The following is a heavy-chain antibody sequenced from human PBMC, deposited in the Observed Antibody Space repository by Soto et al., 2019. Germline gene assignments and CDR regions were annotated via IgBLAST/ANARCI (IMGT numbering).Heavy chain of an antibody. CDR2: IYYSGST. CDR3: GVYHYRCSSTRFYAGGFDY. V-gene: IGHV4-59*01. D-gene: IGHD2-2*01. J-gene: IGHJ4*02. Sequence: PSETLSLTCTVSGGSISSYYWSWIRQPPGKGLEWIGYIYYSGSTNYNPSLKSRVTISVDTSKNQFSLKLSSVTAADTAVYYCGVYHYRCSSTRFYAGGFDYWGQGTLVTVSS. CDR1: GGSISSYY.